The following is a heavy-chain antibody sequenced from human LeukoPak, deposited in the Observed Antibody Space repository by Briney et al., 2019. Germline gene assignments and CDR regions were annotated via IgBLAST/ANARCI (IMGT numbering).Heavy chain of an antibody. V-gene: IGHV4-59*01. D-gene: IGHD4-11*01. Sequence: SETLSLTCTVSGGSISNYYWSWIRQPPGKGLEWIGYIYYSGSTNYNPSLKSRVTISVDTSKNQFSLKLTSVTAADTAVYYCARLPGMTTVDYYYYMGVWGKGTTVTVSS. CDR1: GGSISNYY. CDR2: IYYSGST. CDR3: ARLPGMTTVDYYYYMGV. J-gene: IGHJ6*03.